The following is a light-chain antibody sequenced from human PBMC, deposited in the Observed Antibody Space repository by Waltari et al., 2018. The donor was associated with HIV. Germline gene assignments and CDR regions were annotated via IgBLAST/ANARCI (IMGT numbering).Light chain of an antibody. CDR3: NSRDSSGNHVV. J-gene: IGLJ2*01. CDR1: SLRIYY. V-gene: IGLV3-19*01. CDR2: GKN. Sequence: SSELTQDPAVSVALGQTVRITCQGASLRIYYASWYQQKPGQAPVLVIYGKNNRPSGIPDRFSGSSSGNTASLTITGAQAEDEADYYCNSRDSSGNHVVFSGGTKLTVL.